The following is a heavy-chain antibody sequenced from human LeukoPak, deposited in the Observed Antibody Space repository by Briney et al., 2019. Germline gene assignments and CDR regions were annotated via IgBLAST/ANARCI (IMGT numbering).Heavy chain of an antibody. CDR1: GYTFTGYY. CDR3: ARDSTVTTISYYYYYMDV. J-gene: IGHJ6*03. D-gene: IGHD4-11*01. V-gene: IGHV1-2*02. CDR2: INPNSGGT. Sequence: ASVKVSCKASGYTFTGYYMHWVRQVPGQGLEWMGWINPNSGGTNYAQKFQGRVTMTRDTSISTAYMELSRLRSDDTAVYYCARDSTVTTISYYYYYMDVWGKGTTVTVSS.